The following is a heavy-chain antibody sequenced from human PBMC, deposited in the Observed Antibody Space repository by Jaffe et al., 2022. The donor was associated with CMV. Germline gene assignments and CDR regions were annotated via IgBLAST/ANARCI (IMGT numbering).Heavy chain of an antibody. J-gene: IGHJ6*02. D-gene: IGHD5-12*01. CDR3: ARLGLGFHYYGMDV. CDR1: GFTFSSYW. V-gene: IGHV3-74*01. Sequence: EVQLVESGGGLVQPGGSLRLSCAASGFTFSSYWMHWVRQAPGKGLVWVSRINSDGSSTSYADSVKGRFTISRDNAKNTLYLQMNSLRAEDTAVYYCARLGLGFHYYGMDVWGQGTTVTVSS. CDR2: INSDGSST.